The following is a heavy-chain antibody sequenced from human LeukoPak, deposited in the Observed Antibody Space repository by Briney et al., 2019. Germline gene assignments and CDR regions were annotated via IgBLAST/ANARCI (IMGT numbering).Heavy chain of an antibody. CDR2: INTNTGNP. CDR1: GYSSPFYG. V-gene: IGHV7-4-1*02. Sequence: ASVKVSCKVSGYSSPFYGITWVRQAPGQGLEWMGWINTNTGNPTYAQGFTGRFVFSLDTSVSTAYLQISSLKADDTAVYYCARDPYTSSSWYRGRANNWFDPWGQGTLVTVSS. D-gene: IGHD6-13*01. J-gene: IGHJ5*02. CDR3: ARDPYTSSSWYRGRANNWFDP.